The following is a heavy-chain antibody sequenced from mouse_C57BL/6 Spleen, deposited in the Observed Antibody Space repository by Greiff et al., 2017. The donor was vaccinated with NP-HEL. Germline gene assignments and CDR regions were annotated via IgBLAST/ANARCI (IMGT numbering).Heavy chain of an antibody. J-gene: IGHJ1*03. V-gene: IGHV5-12*01. CDR2: ISNGGGST. D-gene: IGHD3-1*01. CDR3: ARQRGRAGYFDV. Sequence: EVQLVESGGGLVQPGGSLKLSCAASGFTFSDYYMYWVRQTPEKRLEWVAYISNGGGSTYYPDTVKGRFTISRDNAKNTLYLQMSRLKSEDTAMYYCARQRGRAGYFDVWGTGTTVTVSS. CDR1: GFTFSDYY.